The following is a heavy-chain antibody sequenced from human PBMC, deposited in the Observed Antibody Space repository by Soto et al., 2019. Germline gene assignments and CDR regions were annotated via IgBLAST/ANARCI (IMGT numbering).Heavy chain of an antibody. CDR2: IIPILGIA. V-gene: IGHV1-69*02. CDR1: GGTFSSYT. D-gene: IGHD3-10*01. CDR3: ASTNNNPPLQSRVTIAVDTYKSDSSMKLSSVTAADTAVYYWARSHGSGSYFQYSGYDLPQINYFDY. Sequence: GASVKVSCKASGGTFSSYTISWARQAPGQGLEWMGRIIPILGIANYAQKFQGRVTITADKSTSTAYMELSSLRSEDTAVYYCASTNNNPPLQSRVTIAVDTYKSDSSMKLSSVTAADTAVYYWARSHGSGSYFQYSGYDLPQINYFDYWGQGTLVTVSS. J-gene: IGHJ4*02.